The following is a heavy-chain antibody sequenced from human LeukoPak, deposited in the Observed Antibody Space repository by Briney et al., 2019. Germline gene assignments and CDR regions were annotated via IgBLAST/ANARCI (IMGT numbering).Heavy chain of an antibody. D-gene: IGHD3-9*01. CDR1: GFTLSSYS. V-gene: IGHV4-34*01. J-gene: IGHJ3*02. CDR2: INHSGTT. Sequence: ESLKISCAASGFTLSSYSMNWIRQPPGEGLEWIGEINHSGTTNYNPSLKSRVSMSVDTSKKQFSLKMSSVTAADTAMYYCARGFHLNYDIVTGYYRYGAFDIWGQGTTVTVSS. CDR3: ARGFHLNYDIVTGYYRYGAFDI.